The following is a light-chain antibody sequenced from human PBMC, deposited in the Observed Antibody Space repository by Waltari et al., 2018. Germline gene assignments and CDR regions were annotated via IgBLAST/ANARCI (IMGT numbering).Light chain of an antibody. CDR2: DVS. V-gene: IGLV2-14*03. J-gene: IGLJ3*02. Sequence: QSALTQPASVSGSPGQSATTSCTATSSDAGSSNSVSWYQDHPGQGPKVIIYDVSDRPSGVSARFSGSKSGNTASLTISGLQAEDEADYYCSSESSDKVVLFGGGTKVTVL. CDR1: SSDAGSSNS. CDR3: SSESSDKVVL.